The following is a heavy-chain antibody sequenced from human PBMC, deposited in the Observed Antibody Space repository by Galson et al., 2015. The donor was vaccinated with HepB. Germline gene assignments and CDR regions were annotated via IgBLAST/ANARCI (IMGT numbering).Heavy chain of an antibody. CDR3: ARGVAAAGTFHYYYGMDV. Sequence: TLSLTCTVSGGSISSGGYYWSWIRLHPGKGLEWIGYIYYSGSTYYNPSLKSRVTISVDTSKNQFSLKLNSVTAADTAVYHCARGVAAAGTFHYYYGMDVWGQGTTVTVSS. V-gene: IGHV4-31*03. CDR2: IYYSGST. D-gene: IGHD6-13*01. CDR1: GGSISSGGYY. J-gene: IGHJ6*02.